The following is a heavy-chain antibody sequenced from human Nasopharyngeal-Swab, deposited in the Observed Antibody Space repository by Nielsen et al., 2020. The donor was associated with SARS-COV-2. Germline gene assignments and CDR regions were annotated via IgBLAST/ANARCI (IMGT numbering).Heavy chain of an antibody. CDR3: AKSKDAFDK. Sequence: RQAPGKGLEWVSYITHTGSVARYADSVKGRFIISRDNAKNSLYLQMNNLTVADTAVYYCAKSKDAFDKWGLGTKVTVSS. CDR2: ITHTGSVA. V-gene: IGHV3-11*01. J-gene: IGHJ3*02.